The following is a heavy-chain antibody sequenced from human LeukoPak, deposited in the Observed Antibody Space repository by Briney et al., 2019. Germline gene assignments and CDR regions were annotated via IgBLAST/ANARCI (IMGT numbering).Heavy chain of an antibody. V-gene: IGHV3-48*03. D-gene: IGHD5-24*01. CDR1: GFSFTTYE. CDR3: ARDLDGYNTFDY. J-gene: IGHJ4*02. CDR2: ISRSGNTK. Sequence: PGGSLRLSCAASGFSFTTYEMNWVRQAPGKGLEWVSYISRSGNTKYYSDSVKGRFTISRDNVKDSLYLQTNSLRAEDTAVYYCARDLDGYNTFDYWGQGTLVTVSS.